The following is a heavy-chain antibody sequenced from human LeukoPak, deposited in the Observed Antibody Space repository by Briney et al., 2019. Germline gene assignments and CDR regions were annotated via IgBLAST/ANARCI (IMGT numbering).Heavy chain of an antibody. J-gene: IGHJ4*02. V-gene: IGHV1-18*01. CDR3: ARVGYYGSGSWPDY. Sequence: ASVKVSCMASGCTFSNYLFSWVRPAPGQGLDWMGWITAYNGHTNYAQKLQGRVTMTIDTSTSTAYMELRSLRSDDTGVYYCARVGYYGSGSWPDYWGEGSLVSVSS. CDR2: ITAYNGHT. CDR1: GCTFSNYL. D-gene: IGHD3-10*01.